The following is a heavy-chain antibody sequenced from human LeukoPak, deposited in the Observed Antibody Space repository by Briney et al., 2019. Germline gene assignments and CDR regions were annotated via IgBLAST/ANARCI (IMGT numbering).Heavy chain of an antibody. Sequence: TGGSLRLSCAVSGFTSGNAWISWVRQAPGKGLEWVGHIKTKTDGGTTEYAAPVRGRFTISRDDSKNTAYLQRNSLKSEDTAVYYCARYFDFWGRGTLVTVSS. J-gene: IGHJ2*01. CDR1: GFTSGNAW. CDR2: IKTKTDGGTT. CDR3: ARYFDF. V-gene: IGHV3-15*01.